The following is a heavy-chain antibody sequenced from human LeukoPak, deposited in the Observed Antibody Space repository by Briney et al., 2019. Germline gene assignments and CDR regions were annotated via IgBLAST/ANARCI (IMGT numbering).Heavy chain of an antibody. J-gene: IGHJ3*02. CDR2: IKQDGSEK. Sequence: PGGSLRLSCAASGFTFSSYWMSWVRQAPGKGLEWVANIKQDGSEKYYVDSVKGRFTISRDNAKNSLYLQMNSLRAEDTAVYYCAREVSSSWYRAFDIWGQGTMVTVSS. D-gene: IGHD6-13*01. V-gene: IGHV3-7*01. CDR1: GFTFSSYW. CDR3: AREVSSSWYRAFDI.